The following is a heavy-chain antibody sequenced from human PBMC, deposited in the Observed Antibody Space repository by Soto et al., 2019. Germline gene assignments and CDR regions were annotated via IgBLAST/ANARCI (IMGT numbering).Heavy chain of an antibody. J-gene: IGHJ4*02. CDR3: AILYGSMGPFDY. V-gene: IGHV4-34*01. D-gene: IGHD6-13*01. CDR2: IKHRGST. CDR1: GGSFSGYY. Sequence: QVQLQQWGAGLLKPSETLSITCAVYGGSFSGYYWSWMRQPPGKGLEWIGEIKHRGSTNDNPSIKSRVTRSVDTSKNQFSLKLSSVTAADTAVYYCAILYGSMGPFDYWGQGTLLTVSS.